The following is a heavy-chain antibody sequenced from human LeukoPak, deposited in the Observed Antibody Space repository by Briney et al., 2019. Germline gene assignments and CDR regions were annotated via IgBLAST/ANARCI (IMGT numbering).Heavy chain of an antibody. CDR1: GFTFNSYA. CDR2: ISGSGGST. D-gene: IGHD3-22*01. Sequence: GGSLRLSCAASGFTFNSYAMNWVRQAPGKGLEWVSTISGSGGSTYYADSVKGRFTISRDNSKNTLYLQMNSLRAEDTAVYYCAKWDTYYDSSGYYFYWGQGTLVTVSS. V-gene: IGHV3-23*01. CDR3: AKWDTYYDSSGYYFY. J-gene: IGHJ4*02.